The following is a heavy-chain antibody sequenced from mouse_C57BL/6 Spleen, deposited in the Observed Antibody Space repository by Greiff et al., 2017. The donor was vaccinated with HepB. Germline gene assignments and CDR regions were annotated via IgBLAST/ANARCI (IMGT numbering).Heavy chain of an antibody. CDR2: IDPETGGP. D-gene: IGHD1-1*01. CDR3: TRRGHYYGSNYAMDY. J-gene: IGHJ4*01. CDR1: GYTFTDYE. V-gene: IGHV1-15*01. Sequence: QVQLQQSGAELVRPGASVTLSCKASGYTFTDYEMHWVKQTPVHGLEWIGAIDPETGGPTYNQKFKGKAILTADKSSSTAYMERRSLTSEDSAVYYCTRRGHYYGSNYAMDYWGQGTSVTVSS.